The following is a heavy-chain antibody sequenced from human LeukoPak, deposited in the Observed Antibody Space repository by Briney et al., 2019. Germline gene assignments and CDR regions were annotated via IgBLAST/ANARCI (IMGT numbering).Heavy chain of an antibody. Sequence: PGGSLRLSCAASGFTFSSYWMSWVRQAPGKGLEWVANIKQDGSEKYYVDSVKGRFTISRDNAKNSLYLQMNSLRAEDTAVYYCARVAAAGPYYYYYYYMDVWGKGTTVTISS. CDR1: GFTFSSYW. V-gene: IGHV3-7*01. D-gene: IGHD6-13*01. CDR2: IKQDGSEK. CDR3: ARVAAAGPYYYYYYYMDV. J-gene: IGHJ6*03.